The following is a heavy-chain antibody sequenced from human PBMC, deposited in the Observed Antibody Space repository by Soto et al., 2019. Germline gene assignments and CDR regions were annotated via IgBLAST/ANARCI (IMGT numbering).Heavy chain of an antibody. J-gene: IGHJ4*02. Sequence: GASVEVACKASRGTFSSYAIRWVPQAPGQGLEWMGGISPIFGTANYAQKFQGRVTITADKSTSTANMGLSSLRSEDTAVYYCARDQGFRYFDWLFDYWRQGCLVTVSS. CDR1: RGTFSSYA. V-gene: IGHV1-69*06. CDR2: ISPIFGTA. CDR3: ARDQGFRYFDWLFDY. D-gene: IGHD3-9*01.